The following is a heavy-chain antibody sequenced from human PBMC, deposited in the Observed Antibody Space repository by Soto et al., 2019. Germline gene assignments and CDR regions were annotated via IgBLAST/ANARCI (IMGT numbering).Heavy chain of an antibody. CDR2: IYPGDSDS. CDR3: ARTSSSYYYYGMDV. CDR1: GYSFTSYW. J-gene: IGHJ6*02. V-gene: IGHV5-51*01. Sequence: GESLKISCKGSGYSFTSYWIGWVRQMPGKGLERMGIIYPGDSDSRFSPSFQGQVTFSADKFISTAYLQWSSLKALDTAMYYCARTSSSYYYYGMDVWGQGTTVTVSS. D-gene: IGHD6-6*01.